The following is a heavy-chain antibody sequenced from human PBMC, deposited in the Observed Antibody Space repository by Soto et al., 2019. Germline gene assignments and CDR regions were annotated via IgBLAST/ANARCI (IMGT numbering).Heavy chain of an antibody. V-gene: IGHV4-39*02. Sequence: QLQLQESGPGLVKPSETLSLTCTVSGGSISSSSYYWGWIRQPPGKGLEWIGSIYYSGSTYYNPSLKSRVTISVDTSKNQFSLKLSSVTAADTAVYYCARESVTHDDAFDIWGQGTMVTVSS. J-gene: IGHJ3*02. CDR3: ARESVTHDDAFDI. CDR2: IYYSGST. CDR1: GGSISSSSYY. D-gene: IGHD4-17*01.